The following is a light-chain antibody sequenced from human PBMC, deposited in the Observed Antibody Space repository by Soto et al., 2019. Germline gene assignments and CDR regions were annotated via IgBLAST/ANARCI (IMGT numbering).Light chain of an antibody. CDR3: QQYGSSTGYT. CDR1: QSVSSSY. V-gene: IGKV3-20*01. CDR2: GAS. J-gene: IGKJ2*01. Sequence: EIVLTQSPGTLSLSPGERATLSCRASQSVSSSYVAWYQQKPGQAPRLLIYGASSRATGIPDRFSGSGSGTDFTLTISSLEPEDFEVYYCQQYGSSTGYTFGQGTKLEIK.